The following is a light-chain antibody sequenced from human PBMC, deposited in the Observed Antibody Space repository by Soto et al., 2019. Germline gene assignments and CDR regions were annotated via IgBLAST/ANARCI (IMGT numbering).Light chain of an antibody. CDR3: QQYGGSPLYT. Sequence: EIVLTQSPGTLSLSPGERATLSCRSSQSVSSSYLAWYQQKPGQAPRLLMYSASSRASGIPVRFSGSGSGTDVTLTISRLEPEDFAGYYCQQYGGSPLYTFGQGTKLEI. V-gene: IGKV3-20*01. CDR2: SAS. CDR1: QSVSSSY. J-gene: IGKJ2*01.